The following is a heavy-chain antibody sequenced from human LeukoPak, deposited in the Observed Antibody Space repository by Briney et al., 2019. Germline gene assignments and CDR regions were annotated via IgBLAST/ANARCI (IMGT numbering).Heavy chain of an antibody. V-gene: IGHV3-30*03. Sequence: PGRSLRLSCAASGFTFSSYGMHWVRQAPDKGLEWVAVISHDGSSYYYADPVKGRFIISRDNAKNSLYLQMNSLRAEDTAVYYCARLLYDYIWGSSRSYYFDFWGQGTLVTVSS. J-gene: IGHJ4*02. CDR3: ARLLYDYIWGSSRSYYFDF. D-gene: IGHD3-16*02. CDR2: ISHDGSSY. CDR1: GFTFSSYG.